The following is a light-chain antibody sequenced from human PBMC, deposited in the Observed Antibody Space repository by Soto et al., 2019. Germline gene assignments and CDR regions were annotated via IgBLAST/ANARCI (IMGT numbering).Light chain of an antibody. V-gene: IGLV4-69*01. CDR2: LNSDGSH. CDR3: QTWGTGIRV. CDR1: SGHSTYA. Sequence: QPVLTQSPSASASLGASVKLTCTLSSGHSTYAIAWHQQQPEKGPRYLMMLNSDGSHNKGDGIPDRFSGSTSGAERYLTISNLHSEDEADYYCQTWGTGIRVFGGGTQLTVL. J-gene: IGLJ3*02.